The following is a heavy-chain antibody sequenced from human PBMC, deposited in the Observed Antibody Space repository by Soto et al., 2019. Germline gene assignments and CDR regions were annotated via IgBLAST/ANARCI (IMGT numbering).Heavy chain of an antibody. CDR2: ISSSSSYI. CDR1: GFTFSSYS. V-gene: IGHV3-21*01. D-gene: IGHD6-13*01. Sequence: GGSLRLSCAASGFTFSSYSMNWVRQAPGKGLEWVSSISSSSSYIYYADSVKGRFTISRDNAKNSLYLQMNSLRAEDTAVYYCATPIAAAGTPFDYWGQGTLVTVSS. J-gene: IGHJ4*02. CDR3: ATPIAAAGTPFDY.